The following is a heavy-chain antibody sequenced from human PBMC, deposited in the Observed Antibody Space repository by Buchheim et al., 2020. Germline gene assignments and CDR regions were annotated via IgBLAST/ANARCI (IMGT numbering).Heavy chain of an antibody. CDR1: GLTFSSYS. J-gene: IGHJ4*02. CDR3: ARGEGITYYYDSSGLDY. CDR2: ISSSSSTI. V-gene: IGHV3-48*04. Sequence: EVQLVESGGGLVQPGGSLRLSCAASGLTFSSYSRNWVRQAPGKGLEWVSYISSSSSTIYYADSVKGRFTISRDNAKNSLYLQINSLRAEDTAVYYCARGEGITYYYDSSGLDYWGQGTL. D-gene: IGHD3-22*01.